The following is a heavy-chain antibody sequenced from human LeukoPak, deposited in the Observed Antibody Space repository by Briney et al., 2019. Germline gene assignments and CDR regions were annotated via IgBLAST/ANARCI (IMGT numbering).Heavy chain of an antibody. Sequence: SGPTLLNPTQPLTLTFTFSGFSLSTSGVGVGWIRQPPGKALEWLALIYWNEDKRYSPSLKSRLTITKDTSKNQVVLTMTNMDPVDTATYYCAHTQYYYDSSGYYYGEYFQHLGQGTLVTVSS. CDR3: AHTQYYYDSSGYYYGEYFQH. V-gene: IGHV2-5*01. D-gene: IGHD3-22*01. J-gene: IGHJ1*01. CDR2: IYWNEDK. CDR1: GFSLSTSGVG.